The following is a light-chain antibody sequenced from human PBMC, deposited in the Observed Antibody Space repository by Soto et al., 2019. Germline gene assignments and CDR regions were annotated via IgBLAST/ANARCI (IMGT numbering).Light chain of an antibody. CDR2: DVS. V-gene: IGLV2-14*01. CDR3: CSYASSMANV. CDR1: SSDVGAYKY. J-gene: IGLJ1*01. Sequence: QSALTQPASVSGSPGQSITISCTGTSSDVGAYKYVSWYQQHPGKAPKIMIYDVSYRPSGVSNRFSASKSGNTASLTISGLQPEDEADYYCCSYASSMANVFGTGTKLTVL.